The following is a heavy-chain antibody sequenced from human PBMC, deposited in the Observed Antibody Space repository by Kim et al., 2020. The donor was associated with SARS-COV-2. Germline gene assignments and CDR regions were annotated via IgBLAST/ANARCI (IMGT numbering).Heavy chain of an antibody. V-gene: IGHV3-53*01. CDR2: IYSGGST. CDR1: GFTVSSNY. D-gene: IGHD2-2*01. Sequence: GGSLRLSCAASGFTVSSNYMSWVRQAPGKGLEWVSVIYSGGSTYYADSVKGRFTISRDNSKNTLYLQMNSLRAEDTAVYYCARELVVVPAAQDAYYYYGMDVWGQGTTVTVSS. CDR3: ARELVVVPAAQDAYYYYGMDV. J-gene: IGHJ6*02.